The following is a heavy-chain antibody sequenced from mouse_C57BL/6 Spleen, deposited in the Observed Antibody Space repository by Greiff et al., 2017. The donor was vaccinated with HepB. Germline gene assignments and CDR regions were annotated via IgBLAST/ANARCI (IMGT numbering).Heavy chain of an antibody. CDR1: GYTFTSYW. J-gene: IGHJ2*01. V-gene: IGHV1-52*01. D-gene: IGHD2-1*01. CDR3: AREGYGNFYFDY. Sequence: VQLQQPGAELVRPGSSVKLSCKASGYTFTSYWMHWVKQRPIQGLEWIGNIDPSDSETHYNQKFKDKATLTVDKSSSTAYMQRSSLTSEDSAVYYCAREGYGNFYFDYWGQGTTLTVSS. CDR2: IDPSDSET.